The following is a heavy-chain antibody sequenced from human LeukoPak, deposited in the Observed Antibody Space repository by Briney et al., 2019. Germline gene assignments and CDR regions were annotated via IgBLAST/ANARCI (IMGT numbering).Heavy chain of an antibody. J-gene: IGHJ4*02. CDR2: IYRGDSDT. V-gene: IGHV5-51*01. Sequence: GESLKISCKGSGYSFTSYWIGWVRQMPGKGLEWMGIIYRGDSDTRYSPSFQGQVTISADKSISTAYLQWSSMKASDAAMYYCTRGGHGYLVDFFLRYWGQGTLVTVSS. D-gene: IGHD3/OR15-3a*01. CDR3: TRGGHGYLVDFFLRY. CDR1: GYSFTSYW.